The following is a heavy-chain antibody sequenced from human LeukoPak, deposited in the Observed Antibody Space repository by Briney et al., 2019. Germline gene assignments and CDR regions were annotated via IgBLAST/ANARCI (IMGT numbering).Heavy chain of an antibody. V-gene: IGHV3-30*18. Sequence: PGGSLRLSCAASGFTFSSYGMHWVRQAPGKGLEWVAVISYDGSNKYYADSVKGQFTISRDNSKNTLYLQMNSLRAEDTAVYYCAKLVVTTVTEGPDYWGQGTLVTVSS. CDR2: ISYDGSNK. J-gene: IGHJ4*02. CDR1: GFTFSSYG. D-gene: IGHD4-17*01. CDR3: AKLVVTTVTEGPDY.